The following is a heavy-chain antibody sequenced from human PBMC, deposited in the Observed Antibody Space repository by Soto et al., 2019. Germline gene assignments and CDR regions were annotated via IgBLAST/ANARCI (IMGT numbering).Heavy chain of an antibody. CDR1: GYTFTGYY. D-gene: IGHD2-15*01. CDR2: INPNSGGT. V-gene: IGHV1-2*04. J-gene: IGHJ6*03. CDR3: ARGPVVAATKYYYYMDV. Sequence: EASVKVSCKASGYTFTGYYMHWVRQAPGQGLEWMGWINPNSGGTNYAQKFQGWVTMTRDTSISTAYMELSRLRSDDTAVYYCARGPVVAATKYYYYMDVWGKGTTVTVSS.